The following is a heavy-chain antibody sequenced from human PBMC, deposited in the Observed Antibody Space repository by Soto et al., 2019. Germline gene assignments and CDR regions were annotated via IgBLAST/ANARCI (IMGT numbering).Heavy chain of an antibody. CDR1: GFTFSSYA. CDR3: ARAPSTCDFSGGGSCRYYYYYYGMDV. Sequence: GGSLRLSCAASGFTFSSYAMSWVRQAPGKGLEWVSAISGSGGSTYYADSVKGRFTISRDNSKNTLYLQMNSLRAEDTAVYYCARAPSTCDFSGGGSCRYYYYYYGMDVWGQGTTVTVSS. CDR2: ISGSGGST. D-gene: IGHD2-15*01. V-gene: IGHV3-23*01. J-gene: IGHJ6*02.